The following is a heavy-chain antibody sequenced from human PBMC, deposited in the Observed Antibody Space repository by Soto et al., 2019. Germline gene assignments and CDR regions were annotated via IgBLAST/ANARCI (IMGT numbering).Heavy chain of an antibody. CDR2: ISGSGGST. J-gene: IGHJ4*02. D-gene: IGHD6-19*01. Sequence: EVQLLESGGGLVQPGGSLRLSCAASGFTFSSYAMSWVRQAPGTGLEWVSAISGSGGSTYYADSVKGRFTISRDNSKNTLYLQINSLRAEDTAVYYCAQVQQWLVETNWGQGTLVTVSS. CDR3: AQVQQWLVETN. V-gene: IGHV3-23*01. CDR1: GFTFSSYA.